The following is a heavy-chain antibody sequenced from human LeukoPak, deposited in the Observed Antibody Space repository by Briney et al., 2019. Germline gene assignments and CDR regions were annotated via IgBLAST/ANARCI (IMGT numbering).Heavy chain of an antibody. Sequence: SETLSLTCTVSGGSISSSYYYWGWIRQPPGEGLEWIGNFHYSGSTYYNPSLKSRVTISVDTSKNQFSLRLSSVTAADTAVYYCARQVTFGYAYAYYFDYWGQGTLVTVSS. CDR3: ARQVTFGYAYAYYFDY. D-gene: IGHD3-16*01. J-gene: IGHJ4*02. CDR2: FHYSGST. V-gene: IGHV4-39*01. CDR1: GGSISSSYYY.